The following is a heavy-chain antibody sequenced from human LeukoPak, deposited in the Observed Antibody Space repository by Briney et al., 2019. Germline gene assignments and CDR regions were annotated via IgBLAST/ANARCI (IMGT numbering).Heavy chain of an antibody. Sequence: GGSLRLSCAASGFAFSSYSMNWVRQAPGKGLEWVSSISSSSSYIYYADSVKGRFTISRDNAKNSLYLQMNSLRAEDTAVYYCGVVPAAMDWFDPWGQGTLVTVSS. CDR1: GFAFSSYS. CDR3: GVVPAAMDWFDP. D-gene: IGHD2-2*01. J-gene: IGHJ5*02. CDR2: ISSSSSYI. V-gene: IGHV3-21*01.